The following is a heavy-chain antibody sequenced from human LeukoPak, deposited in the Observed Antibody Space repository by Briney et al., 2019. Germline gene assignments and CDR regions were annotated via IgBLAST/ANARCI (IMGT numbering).Heavy chain of an antibody. D-gene: IGHD1-26*01. CDR2: ISYDGSNK. CDR1: GFAFSGYG. CDR3: AREWERHFDY. J-gene: IGHJ4*02. Sequence: GGSLRLSCAASGFAFSGYGMHWVRQAPGKGLEWVAVISYDGSNKYYADSVKGRFTISRDNSKNTLFLQMNSLRAEGTAVYYCAREWERHFDYWGQGTLVTVSS. V-gene: IGHV3-30*05.